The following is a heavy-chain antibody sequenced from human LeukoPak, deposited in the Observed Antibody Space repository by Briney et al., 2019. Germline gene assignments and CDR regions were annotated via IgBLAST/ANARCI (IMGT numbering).Heavy chain of an antibody. CDR3: ARARDSGSSPVFDY. V-gene: IGHV4-61*02. CDR2: IYTSGST. D-gene: IGHD1-26*01. CDR1: GGSISSGSYY. J-gene: IGHJ4*02. Sequence: PSQTLSLTCTVSGGSISSGSYYWSWIRQPAGKGLEWIGRIYTSGSTNYNPSLKSRVTISVDTSKNQFSLKLSSVTAADTAVYYCARARDSGSSPVFDYWGQGTLVTVSS.